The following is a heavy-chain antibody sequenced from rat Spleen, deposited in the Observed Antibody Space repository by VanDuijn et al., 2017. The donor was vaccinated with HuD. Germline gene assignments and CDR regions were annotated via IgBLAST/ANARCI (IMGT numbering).Heavy chain of an antibody. J-gene: IGHJ2*01. D-gene: IGHD1-2*01. CDR1: GFTFSDYY. CDR2: IIYDGSSS. V-gene: IGHV5-17*01. CDR3: TRHYYSGPFDY. Sequence: EVQLVESDGGLVQPGRSLKLSCAASGFTFSDYYMAWVRQAPKKGLEWVATIIYDGSSSYYRDSVKGRFTISRDNAKSTLYLQMDSLRSEDTATYYCTRHYYSGPFDYWGPGVMVTVSS.